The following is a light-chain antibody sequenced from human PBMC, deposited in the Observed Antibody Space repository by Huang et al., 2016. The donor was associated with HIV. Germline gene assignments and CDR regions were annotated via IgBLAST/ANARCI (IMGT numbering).Light chain of an antibody. CDR2: AAS. CDR1: QGISNS. V-gene: IGKV1-NL1*01. CDR3: QQYYSIST. Sequence: DIQMTQSPSSLSASVGDRVTITCRAGQGISNSLAWYQQKPGKAPKLLLSAASRLESGGPSRFSGSGSGTVYTLTISSLQPEDFATYYCQQYYSISTFGQGTKVEIK. J-gene: IGKJ1*01.